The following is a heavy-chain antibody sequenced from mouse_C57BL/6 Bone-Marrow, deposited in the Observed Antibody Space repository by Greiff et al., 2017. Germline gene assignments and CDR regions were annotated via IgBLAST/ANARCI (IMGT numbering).Heavy chain of an antibody. D-gene: IGHD1-1*01. J-gene: IGHJ1*03. CDR1: GYTFTSYW. Sequence: VQLQQSGAELVKPGASVKMSCKASGYTFTSYWITWVKQRPGQGLEWIGDIYPGSGSTNYNEKFKSKATLTVDTSSSTAYMQLSSLTSEDSAVYYCARAVVPYWYFDVWGTGTTVTVSS. CDR3: ARAVVPYWYFDV. V-gene: IGHV1-55*01. CDR2: IYPGSGST.